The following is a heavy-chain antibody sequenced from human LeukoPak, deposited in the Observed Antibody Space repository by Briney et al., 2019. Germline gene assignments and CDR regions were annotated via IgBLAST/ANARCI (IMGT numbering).Heavy chain of an antibody. J-gene: IGHJ3*02. CDR1: GFTFSNYG. CDR3: AKVLIADSYYDSTGAHDGFDM. Sequence: GRSLRLSCAASGFTFSNYGMHWVRQAPGKGLEWVAVIWYDGSKKHYADSVKGRLSISRDNAKNSVFLQMNSLSAEDTAVYYCAKVLIADSYYDSTGAHDGFDMWGQGTMVTVSS. D-gene: IGHD3-22*01. V-gene: IGHV3-33*03. CDR2: IWYDGSKK.